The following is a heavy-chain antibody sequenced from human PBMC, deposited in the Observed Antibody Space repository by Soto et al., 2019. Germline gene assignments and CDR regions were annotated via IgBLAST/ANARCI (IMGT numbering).Heavy chain of an antibody. CDR3: VRSNSGYYKWFDP. J-gene: IGHJ5*02. Sequence: SETLSPTCTVSSGSISSSSYCWRWIRLPPGKGLEWIANIYYSGSTYYNPSLKSRVTISVDTSKNQFSLKLNSVTAADTAVYYCVRSNSGYYKWFDPWGQGTLVTVS. D-gene: IGHD3-22*01. CDR2: IYYSGST. CDR1: SGSISSSSYC. V-gene: IGHV4-39*01.